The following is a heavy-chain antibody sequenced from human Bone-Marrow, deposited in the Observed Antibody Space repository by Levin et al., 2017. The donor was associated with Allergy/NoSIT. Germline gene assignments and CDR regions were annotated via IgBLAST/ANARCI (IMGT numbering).Heavy chain of an antibody. CDR1: GGTFTNYA. D-gene: IGHD2-15*01. Sequence: VASVKVSCKASGGTFTNYAINWVRQAPGQGLEWMGGSIPIFGTAFYAEKFQGRVSIIADESTATSHLELSSLRSEDTAIYYCASLGYCSGGSCFWPNDYGDSDGTWGQGTRVIVSS. J-gene: IGHJ5*02. CDR2: SIPIFGTA. V-gene: IGHV1-69*13. CDR3: ASLGYCSGGSCFWPNDYGDSDGT.